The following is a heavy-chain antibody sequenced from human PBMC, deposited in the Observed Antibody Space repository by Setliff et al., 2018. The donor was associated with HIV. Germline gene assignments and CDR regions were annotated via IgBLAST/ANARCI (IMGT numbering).Heavy chain of an antibody. CDR1: GYTFSDYG. CDR2: INAGNGNT. Sequence: ASVKVSCKASGYTFSDYGISWVRQAPGQGLEWMGWINAGNGNTKYSQKFQGRVTITRDTSASTAYMELSSLRSEDTAVYYCARDDQSISTAYWGQGTLVTVSS. J-gene: IGHJ4*02. CDR3: ARDDQSISTAY. V-gene: IGHV1-3*01. D-gene: IGHD2-2*01.